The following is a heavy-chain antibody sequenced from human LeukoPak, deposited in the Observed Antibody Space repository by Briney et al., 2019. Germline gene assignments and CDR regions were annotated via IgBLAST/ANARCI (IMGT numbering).Heavy chain of an antibody. D-gene: IGHD3-16*01. Sequence: SETLSLTCAVSGGSISSSNWWSWVRQPPGKGLEWIGEIYHSGSTNYNPSLKSRVTISVDKSKNQFSLKLSSVTAADTAVYYCARGGSIFKEYGQNWFDPWGQGTLVTVSS. CDR2: IYHSGST. CDR1: GGSISSSNW. J-gene: IGHJ5*02. V-gene: IGHV4-4*02. CDR3: ARGGSIFKEYGQNWFDP.